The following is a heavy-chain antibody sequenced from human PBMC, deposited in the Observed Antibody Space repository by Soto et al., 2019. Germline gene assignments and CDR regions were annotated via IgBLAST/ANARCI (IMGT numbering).Heavy chain of an antibody. D-gene: IGHD2-15*01. CDR2: INHSGST. CDR3: ARDTLVVAARD. V-gene: IGHV4-34*01. CDR1: GGSFSGYY. Sequence: QVQLQQWGAGLLKPSETLSLTCAVYGGSFSGYYWSWIRQPPGKGLEWIGEINHSGSTNYNPSLKSRVTISVDTSQNQFSLKLSSVTAADTAVYYCARDTLVVAARDWGQGTLVTVSS. J-gene: IGHJ4*02.